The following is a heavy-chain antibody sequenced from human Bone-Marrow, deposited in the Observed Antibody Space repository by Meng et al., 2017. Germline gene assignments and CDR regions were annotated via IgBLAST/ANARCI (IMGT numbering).Heavy chain of an antibody. Sequence: ASVKVSCKASGYTFTGYYMHWVRQAPGQGLERMGIINPSGGSTSYAQKFQGRVTMTRDTSTSTVYMELSSLRSEDTAVYYCARAGGDSGYDSSCVHYYGMDVWGQGTTVTVSS. CDR1: GYTFTGYY. J-gene: IGHJ6*02. CDR3: ARAGGDSGYDSSCVHYYGMDV. V-gene: IGHV1-46*01. D-gene: IGHD5-12*01. CDR2: INPSGGST.